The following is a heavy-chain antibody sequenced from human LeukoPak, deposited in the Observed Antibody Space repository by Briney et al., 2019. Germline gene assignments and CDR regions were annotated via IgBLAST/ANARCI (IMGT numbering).Heavy chain of an antibody. V-gene: IGHV3-43D*03. CDR2: ISWDGGNT. Sequence: SGGSLRLSCAASGFTFDDYAMHWVRQAPGKGLEWVSLISWDGGNTYYADSVKGRFTISRDNSKNSLYLQMNSLRPEDTALYHCPKDLSEYYYDSSGYILGDWGQGTLVTVSS. CDR3: PKDLSEYYYDSSGYILGD. D-gene: IGHD3-22*01. J-gene: IGHJ4*02. CDR1: GFTFDDYA.